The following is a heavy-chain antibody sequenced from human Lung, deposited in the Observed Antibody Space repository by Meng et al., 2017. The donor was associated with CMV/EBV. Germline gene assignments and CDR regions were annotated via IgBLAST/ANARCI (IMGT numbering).Heavy chain of an antibody. CDR3: ASFPPPGKQWLVTDY. CDR1: GGSSSSSSW. Sequence: QVQWQGGGQGRVKPSGTLSLTCAVSGGSSSSSSWWSWVRQPPGKGLEWIGEIYHSGSTNYNPSLKSRVTISVDKSKNQFSLKLSSVTAADTAVYYCASFPPPGKQWLVTDYWGQGTLVTVSS. V-gene: IGHV4-4*02. D-gene: IGHD6-19*01. CDR2: IYHSGST. J-gene: IGHJ4*02.